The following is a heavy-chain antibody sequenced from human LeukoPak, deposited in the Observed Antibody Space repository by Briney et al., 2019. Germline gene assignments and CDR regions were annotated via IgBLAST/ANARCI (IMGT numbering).Heavy chain of an antibody. J-gene: IGHJ4*02. CDR3: ARDPPGVRYGRPIFDF. V-gene: IGHV1-46*01. CDR1: GYTFTNYY. CDR2: INPSGGST. D-gene: IGHD2-8*01. Sequence: ASVKVSCKASGYTFTNYYIHWVRQAPGQGLEWMGIINPSGGSTTYAQKFQGRVTMTRDRSISTAYMELYSLRSDDTAVYYCARDPPGVRYGRPIFDFWGQGTLVTVSS.